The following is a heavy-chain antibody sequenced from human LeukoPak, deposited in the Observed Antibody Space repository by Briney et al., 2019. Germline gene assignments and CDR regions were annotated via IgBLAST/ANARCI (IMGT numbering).Heavy chain of an antibody. CDR3: ARNAAAFDI. CDR2: IKQDGGEK. CDR1: GFTFSNYW. Sequence: GGSLRLSCAASGFTFSNYWMSRVRQAPGKGLEWVANIKQDGGEKYYVDSVKGRFTISRDNAKNSLFLQMNSLRAGDTAVYYCARNAAAFDIWGQGTIVTVSS. J-gene: IGHJ3*02. D-gene: IGHD1-1*01. V-gene: IGHV3-7*01.